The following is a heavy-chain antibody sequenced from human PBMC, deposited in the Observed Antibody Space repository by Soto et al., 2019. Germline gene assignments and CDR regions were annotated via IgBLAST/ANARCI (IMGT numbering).Heavy chain of an antibody. V-gene: IGHV5-51*01. Sequence: PGECLNISFKWAGYSFTICWIGWVRQMPWKGLWWMGIIDPCDSYTRYGPSFQGQVTISADKSIGTAYLQWSSLKASDTAMYYCARLMSPPLYYYYGMDVWGQGTTVTVSS. CDR2: IDPCDSYT. J-gene: IGHJ6*02. CDR3: ARLMSPPLYYYYGMDV. CDR1: GYSFTICW.